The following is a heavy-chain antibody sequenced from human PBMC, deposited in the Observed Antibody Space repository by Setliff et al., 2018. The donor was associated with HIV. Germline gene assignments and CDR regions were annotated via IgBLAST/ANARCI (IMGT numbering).Heavy chain of an antibody. CDR1: GASFVGDNH. CDR3: ARARSDWYNVRPYYFDL. Sequence: SETLSLTCAVFGASFVGDNHWSWIRQTPERGLEWIAYFMYTDIHYVNYLNYRNPSLASRLSISVDKSKNQFSLTLSSVTAADTAVYYCARARSDWYNVRPYYFDLWGQGTPVTVSS. J-gene: IGHJ4*02. D-gene: IGHD6-19*01. V-gene: IGHV4-30-4*01. CDR2: FMYTDIHYVNYLN.